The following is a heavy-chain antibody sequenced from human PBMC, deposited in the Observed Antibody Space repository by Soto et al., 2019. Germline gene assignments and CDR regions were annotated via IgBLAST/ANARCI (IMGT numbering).Heavy chain of an antibody. J-gene: IGHJ6*02. D-gene: IGHD3-10*01. CDR2: ISYDGSNK. CDR3: ATNGWFGELTAGYYYGMDV. V-gene: IGHV3-30*03. Sequence: VQLVESGGGVVQPGRSLRLSCAASGFTFSSYGMHWVRQAPGKGLEWVAVISYDGSNKYYADSVKGRFTISRDNSKNTLYLKMNSLRAEDTAVYYCATNGWFGELTAGYYYGMDVWGQGTTVTVSS. CDR1: GFTFSSYG.